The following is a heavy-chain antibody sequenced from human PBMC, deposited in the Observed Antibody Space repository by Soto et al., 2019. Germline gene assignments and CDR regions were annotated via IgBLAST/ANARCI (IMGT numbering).Heavy chain of an antibody. J-gene: IGHJ4*02. D-gene: IGHD3-22*01. CDR1: GFTFRSYS. V-gene: IGHV3-48*01. CDR3: APRGGDYYDSSGSFDY. Sequence: PGGSLRLSCAASGFTFRSYSMNWVRQAPGKGLEWVSYISSSSSTTYYADSVKGRFTISRDNSKNTLYLQMNSLRAEDTAVYYCAPRGGDYYDSSGSFDYWGQGTRVTVSS. CDR2: ISSSSSTT.